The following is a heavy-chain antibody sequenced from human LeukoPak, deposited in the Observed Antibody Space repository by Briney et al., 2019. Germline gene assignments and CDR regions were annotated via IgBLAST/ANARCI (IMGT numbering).Heavy chain of an antibody. D-gene: IGHD6-19*01. CDR2: ISWNSGYI. V-gene: IGHV3-9*01. CDR3: AKVRGTYSSGYFFDY. J-gene: IGHJ4*02. CDR1: GFAFDNYA. Sequence: GGSLRLSCAASGFAFDNYAMHWVRQAPGKGLEWLSIISWNSGYIGYADSVKGRFTISRDNAKKSLDLQMNSLRAEDTAFYYCAKVRGTYSSGYFFDYWGQGTLVTVSS.